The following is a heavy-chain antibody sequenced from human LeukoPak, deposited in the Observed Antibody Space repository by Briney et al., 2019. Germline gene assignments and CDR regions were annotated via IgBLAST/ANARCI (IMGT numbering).Heavy chain of an antibody. CDR2: FDPEDGET. J-gene: IGHJ4*02. D-gene: IGHD3-22*01. V-gene: IGHV1-24*01. Sequence: ASVTVSCKVSGYTLAELSIFWVRQAPGKGLEWMAGFDPEDGETLYAQKFQGRVTMTRDTSTSTVYMELSSLRSEDTAIYYCARDRTHYYESSGYYSRWEYWGQGTLVTVSS. CDR3: ARDRTHYYESSGYYSRWEY. CDR1: GYTLAELS.